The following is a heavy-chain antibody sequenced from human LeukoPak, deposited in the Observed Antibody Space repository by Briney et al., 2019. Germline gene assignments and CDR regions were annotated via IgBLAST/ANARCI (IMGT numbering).Heavy chain of an antibody. D-gene: IGHD3-9*01. Sequence: SETLSLTCTVSGGSVSSGSYYWSWIRQPPGKGLEWIGYIYYSGSTNYNPSLKSRVTISVDTSKNQFSLKLSSVTAADTAVYYCARGRRYFDWFDPWGQGTLVTVSS. J-gene: IGHJ5*02. CDR1: GGSVSSGSYY. CDR3: ARGRRYFDWFDP. V-gene: IGHV4-61*01. CDR2: IYYSGST.